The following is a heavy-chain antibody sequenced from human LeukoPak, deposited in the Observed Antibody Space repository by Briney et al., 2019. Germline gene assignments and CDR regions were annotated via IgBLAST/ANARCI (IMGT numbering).Heavy chain of an antibody. D-gene: IGHD3-22*01. CDR1: GFTFSSYE. Sequence: AGGSLRLSCAASGFTFSSYEMNWVRQAPGKGLEWVSYISSSGSTIYYADSVKGRFTISRDNAKNSLYLQMNSLRAEDTAVYYCARDYHTFSYYDSSGRHDAFDIWGQGTMVSVSS. J-gene: IGHJ3*02. V-gene: IGHV3-48*03. CDR3: ARDYHTFSYYDSSGRHDAFDI. CDR2: ISSSGSTI.